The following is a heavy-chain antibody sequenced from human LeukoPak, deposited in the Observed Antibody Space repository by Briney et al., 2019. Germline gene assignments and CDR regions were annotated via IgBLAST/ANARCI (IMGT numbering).Heavy chain of an antibody. Sequence: PGGSLRLSCAASGFTFSSYSMNWVRQAPGKGLEWVSSISSSSSYIYYADSVKGRFTISRDNAKNSLYLQMNSLRSEDTAVYYCARVDYGDYGEFDYWGQGTLVTVSS. V-gene: IGHV3-21*01. CDR1: GFTFSSYS. D-gene: IGHD4-17*01. CDR3: ARVDYGDYGEFDY. J-gene: IGHJ4*02. CDR2: ISSSSSYI.